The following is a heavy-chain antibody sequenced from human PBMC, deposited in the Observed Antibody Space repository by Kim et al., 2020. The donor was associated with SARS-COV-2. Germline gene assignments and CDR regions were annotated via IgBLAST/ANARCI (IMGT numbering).Heavy chain of an antibody. CDR1: GYTFTSYS. D-gene: IGHD2-2*01. CDR2: ISTNAGNP. CDR3: ARDPSVRGGY. Sequence: ASVKVSCKASGYTFTSYSIHWVRQAPGQGLEWMGWISTNAGNPTYAQGFTGRLVFSLDTSVSTAYLQISSLKAEDTAVYYCARDPSVRGGYWGQGTLVTVSS. J-gene: IGHJ4*02. V-gene: IGHV7-4-1*02.